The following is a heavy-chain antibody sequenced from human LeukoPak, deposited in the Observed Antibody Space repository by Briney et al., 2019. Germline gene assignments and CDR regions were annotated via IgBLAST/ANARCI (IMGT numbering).Heavy chain of an antibody. CDR1: GFTVSSNY. Sequence: PGGSLRLSCAASGFTVSSNYMSWVRQAPGKGLEWVSVIYSGGSTYYADSVKGRFTISRDNSKNTLYLQMNSLRAEDTAVYYCAEWYYYDSSGYLGPPYAFDIWGQGTMVTVSS. CDR2: IYSGGST. V-gene: IGHV3-53*01. J-gene: IGHJ3*02. D-gene: IGHD3-22*01. CDR3: AEWYYYDSSGYLGPPYAFDI.